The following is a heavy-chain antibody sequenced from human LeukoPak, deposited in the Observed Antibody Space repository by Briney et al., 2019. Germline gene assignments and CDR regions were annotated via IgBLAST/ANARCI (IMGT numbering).Heavy chain of an antibody. V-gene: IGHV1-18*01. Sequence: ASVKVSCKASGYTFTSYCISWVRQAPGQGLEWMGWISTYNGNTNYAQKLQGRVTMTTDTSTSRVYMDLRSVRSDDTAVYYCARDRAGSAWYTTFDYWGEGTLVTVS. CDR3: ARDRAGSAWYTTFDY. D-gene: IGHD6-19*01. J-gene: IGHJ4*02. CDR2: ISTYNGNT. CDR1: GYTFTSYC.